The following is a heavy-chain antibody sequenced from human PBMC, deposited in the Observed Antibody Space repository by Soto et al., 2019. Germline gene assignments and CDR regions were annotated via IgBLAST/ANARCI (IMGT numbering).Heavy chain of an antibody. D-gene: IGHD3-22*01. V-gene: IGHV3-21*01. J-gene: IGHJ3*02. CDR1: GFTFSNYI. Sequence: GGSLRLSCATSGFTFSNYIMNWVRQAPGKGLEWVSSISSGSSYIYYADSVKGRFTISRDNAKKSLYLQMNSLRAEDTAVFYCVRPSYYFDSSGYRHEVFDIWGQGTLVTVSS. CDR3: VRPSYYFDSSGYRHEVFDI. CDR2: ISSGSSYI.